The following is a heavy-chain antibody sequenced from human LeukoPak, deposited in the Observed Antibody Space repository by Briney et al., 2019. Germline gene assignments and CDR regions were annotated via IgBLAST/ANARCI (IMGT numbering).Heavy chain of an antibody. CDR2: ISHDGSTK. CDR3: ATELAFPGAFDP. D-gene: IGHD1-1*01. V-gene: IGHV3-30*14. Sequence: GGSLRLSCEASGFTFSSYPMFWVRQAPGKGPEWVAMISHDGSTKHYADTVKGRFTISRDNSKDTFSLQLNGLRAVDSGVYYCATELAFPGAFDPWGQGTLVIVSS. CDR1: GFTFSSYP. J-gene: IGHJ5*02.